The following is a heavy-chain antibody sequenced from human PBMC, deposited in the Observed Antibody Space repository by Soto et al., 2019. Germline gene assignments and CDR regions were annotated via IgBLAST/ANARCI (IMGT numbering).Heavy chain of an antibody. CDR3: AKPEQPLVIPIYYYYGMDV. V-gene: IGHV3-23*01. D-gene: IGHD6-13*01. Sequence: EVQLLESGGGLVQPGGSLRLSCAASGFTFSSYAMSWVRQAPGKGLEWVSAISGSGGSTYYADSVKGRFTISRDNSKNTLYLQMNSLRAEDTAVYYCAKPEQPLVIPIYYYYGMDVWGQGTTVTVSS. J-gene: IGHJ6*02. CDR1: GFTFSSYA. CDR2: ISGSGGST.